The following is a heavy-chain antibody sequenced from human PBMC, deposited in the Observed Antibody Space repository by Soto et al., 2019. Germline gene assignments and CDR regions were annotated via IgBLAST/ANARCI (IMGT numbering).Heavy chain of an antibody. CDR1: GDTFNNYA. CDR2: IIPMFGSA. Sequence: SVKVSCKASGDTFNNYAINWVRQAPGQGLEWLGGIIPMFGSANYAQKLQGRVTMTTDTSTSTAYMELRSLRSDDTAVYFCATSPAVIWGSYRNGLFYMDVWGKGTTVTVSS. V-gene: IGHV1-69*05. D-gene: IGHD3-16*02. CDR3: ATSPAVIWGSYRNGLFYMDV. J-gene: IGHJ6*03.